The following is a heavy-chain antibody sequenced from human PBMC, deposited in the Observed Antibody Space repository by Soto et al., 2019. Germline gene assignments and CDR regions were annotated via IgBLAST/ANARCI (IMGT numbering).Heavy chain of an antibody. Sequence: PGGSLRLSFATPWFHVNSNYMSWVPQAPGKGLEWISVVYPGGTTYYADSVKGRFTISRDSSKNTLYLQMNSLGAEDTAVYYCARDHYGPGWFDPWGQGTLVTVSS. CDR1: WFHVNSNY. V-gene: IGHV3-53*01. D-gene: IGHD3-10*01. CDR3: ARDHYGPGWFDP. J-gene: IGHJ5*02. CDR2: VYPGGTT.